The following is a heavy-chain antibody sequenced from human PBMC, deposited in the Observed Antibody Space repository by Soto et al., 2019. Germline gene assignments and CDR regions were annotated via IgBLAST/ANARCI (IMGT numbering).Heavy chain of an antibody. CDR1: GFTFSSYA. CDR2: ISGSGGST. D-gene: IGHD6-13*01. V-gene: IGHV3-23*01. Sequence: AGGSLRLSCAASGFTFSSYAMSWVRQAPGKGLEWVSAISGSGGSTYYADSVKGRFTISRDNSKNTLYLQMNSLRAEDTAVYYCAKGPLRQQLAFDYWGQGTLVTVSS. CDR3: AKGPLRQQLAFDY. J-gene: IGHJ4*02.